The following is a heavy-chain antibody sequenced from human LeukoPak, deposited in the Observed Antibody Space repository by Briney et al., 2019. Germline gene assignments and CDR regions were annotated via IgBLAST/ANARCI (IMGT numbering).Heavy chain of an antibody. V-gene: IGHV3-7*01. CDR1: GFTFSSYS. D-gene: IGHD5-18*01. CDR2: IKQGGSEK. CDR3: ARARIQLWFPPDY. J-gene: IGHJ4*02. Sequence: AGGSLRLSCAASGFTFSSYSMNWVRQAPGKGLEWVANIKQGGSEKYYVDSVKGRFTISRDNAKNSLYLQMNSLRAEDTAVYYCARARIQLWFPPDYWGQGTLVTVSS.